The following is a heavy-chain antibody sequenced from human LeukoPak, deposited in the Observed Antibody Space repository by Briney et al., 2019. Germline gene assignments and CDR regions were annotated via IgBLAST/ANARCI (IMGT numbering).Heavy chain of an antibody. CDR2: IYSGGST. Sequence: QSGGSLRLSCVASGFTFSNYAMSWVRQAPGKGLEWVSVIYSGGSTYYADSVKGRFTISRDNSKNTLYLQMNSLRAEDTAVYYCARDLMVRGGKGADYYYGMDVWGQGTTVTVSS. V-gene: IGHV3-66*01. D-gene: IGHD3-10*01. CDR1: GFTFSNYA. J-gene: IGHJ6*02. CDR3: ARDLMVRGGKGADYYYGMDV.